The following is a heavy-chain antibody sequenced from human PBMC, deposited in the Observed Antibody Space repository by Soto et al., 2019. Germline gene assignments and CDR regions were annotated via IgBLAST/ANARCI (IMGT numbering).Heavy chain of an antibody. Sequence: PSQTLSLTCAISVYSVSSNSAAWNWIIQSPSRGLEWLGRTYYRSKWYNDYAVSVKGRISINPDTSKNLFSLQLNSVTPEDTAVYYCARDSKGGFVMEVWGQGTTVIVSS. D-gene: IGHD3-16*01. CDR3: ARDSKGGFVMEV. V-gene: IGHV6-1*01. J-gene: IGHJ6*01. CDR2: TYYRSKWYN. CDR1: VYSVSSNSAA.